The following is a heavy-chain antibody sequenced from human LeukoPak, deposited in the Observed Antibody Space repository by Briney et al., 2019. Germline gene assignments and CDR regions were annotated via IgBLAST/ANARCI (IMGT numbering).Heavy chain of an antibody. CDR2: INPNSGGT. V-gene: IGHV1-2*02. CDR3: AREKRVAGSRGGFDP. D-gene: IGHD6-19*01. CDR1: GYTFTGYY. Sequence: ASVKVSCKASGYTFTGYYMHWVRQAPGQGLEWMGWINPNSGGTNFAQKFQGRVTMTRDTSISTAYMELSRLRSDDTAVYHCAREKRVAGSRGGFDPWGQGTLVTVSS. J-gene: IGHJ5*02.